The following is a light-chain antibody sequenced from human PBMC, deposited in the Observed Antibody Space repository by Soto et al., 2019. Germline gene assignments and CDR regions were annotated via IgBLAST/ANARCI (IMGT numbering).Light chain of an antibody. V-gene: IGKV2-30*01. CDR2: KVS. CDR1: QSLLNSNGIAY. J-gene: IGKJ5*01. Sequence: DVVMTQSPLSLPVIPGEPASISCRSSQSLLNSNGIAYFSWFQQRPGRSPRRLIYKVSNRDSGVPARFSGSGSGTDFALKISRVEAEDVGVYYCMQGTHWPITFGQGTRLEIK. CDR3: MQGTHWPIT.